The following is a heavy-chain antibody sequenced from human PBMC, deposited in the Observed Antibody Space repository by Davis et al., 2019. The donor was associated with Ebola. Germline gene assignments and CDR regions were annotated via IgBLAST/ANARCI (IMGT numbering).Heavy chain of an antibody. Sequence: PSETLSLTCAASGFTFSSYAMHWVRQAPGKGLEWVAVISCDGSNKYYADSVKGRFTISRDNSKNTLYLQMNSLRAEDTAVYYCATLSGWIHYWGQGTLVTVSS. V-gene: IGHV3-30-3*01. CDR1: GFTFSSYA. CDR3: ATLSGWIHY. D-gene: IGHD6-19*01. CDR2: ISCDGSNK. J-gene: IGHJ4*02.